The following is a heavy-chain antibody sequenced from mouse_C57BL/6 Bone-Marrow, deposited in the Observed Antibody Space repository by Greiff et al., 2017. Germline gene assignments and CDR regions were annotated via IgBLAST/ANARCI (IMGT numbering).Heavy chain of an antibody. J-gene: IGHJ1*03. CDR3: ARALCYWYVDV. CDR1: GYTFTSYW. V-gene: IGHV1-59*01. CDR2: IDPSDSYT. Sequence: QVQLQQPGAELVRPGTSVKLSCKASGYTFTSYWMHWVKQRPGQGLEWIGVIDPSDSYTNYNQKFKGKATLTVDTSSSTAYMQLSSLTSEDSAVYYCARALCYWYVDVWGTGTTVTVSS.